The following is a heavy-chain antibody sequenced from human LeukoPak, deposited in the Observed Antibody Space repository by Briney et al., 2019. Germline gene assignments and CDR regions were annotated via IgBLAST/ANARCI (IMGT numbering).Heavy chain of an antibody. CDR2: IDSSGGYM. Sequence: GALILSCEASGFTFNTYSMNWARQAPGKGLEWVSSIDSSGGYMFYADSVKGRFIISRDNAKDSLYLQMNSLRVEDTAVYYCLRGDRRDYWGQGTLVTVSS. V-gene: IGHV3-21*06. CDR3: LRGDRRDY. J-gene: IGHJ4*02. CDR1: GFTFNTYS.